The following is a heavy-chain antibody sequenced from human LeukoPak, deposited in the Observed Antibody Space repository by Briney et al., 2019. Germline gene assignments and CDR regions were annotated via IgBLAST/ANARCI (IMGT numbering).Heavy chain of an antibody. CDR2: IRYDGSNK. V-gene: IGHV3-30*02. CDR1: GFTFSSYG. Sequence: GGSLRLSCAASGFTFSSYGMHWVRQAPGKGLEWVAFIRYDGSNKYYADSVKGRFTISRDNSKNTLYLQMNSLRAEDTAVYYCAREYLNYDFWSGYSERGAFDIWGQGTMVTVSS. J-gene: IGHJ3*02. CDR3: AREYLNYDFWSGYSERGAFDI. D-gene: IGHD3-3*01.